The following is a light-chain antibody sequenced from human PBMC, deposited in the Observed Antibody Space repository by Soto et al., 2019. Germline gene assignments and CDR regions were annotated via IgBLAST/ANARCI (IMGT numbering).Light chain of an antibody. V-gene: IGKV3D-15*01. CDR3: QQYNNWGLS. Sequence: IVLTQSPATLSVSPGERVTLSCRASENVGTNLAWYQPRPGQPPRLLIYGSSTRATGISATFSGSGSRTEFTLTISSLQSEDSAVYYCQQYNNWGLSFGGGTRVEIK. J-gene: IGKJ4*01. CDR2: GSS. CDR1: ENVGTN.